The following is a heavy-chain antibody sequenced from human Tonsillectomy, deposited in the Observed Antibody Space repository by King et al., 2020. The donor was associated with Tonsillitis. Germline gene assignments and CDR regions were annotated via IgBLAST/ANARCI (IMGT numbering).Heavy chain of an antibody. CDR1: GGSISSDY. CDR2: IYYSGST. Sequence: QLQESGPGLVKPSETLSLTCTVSGGSISSDYWSWIRQSPGKGLEWIGYIYYSGSTNYNPSLKSRVTISVDTSKNQFSLKLNSVTAADTATYYCARGKRLVYWYFDLWGRGTLVTVSS. D-gene: IGHD6-6*01. V-gene: IGHV4-59*01. CDR3: ARGKRLVYWYFDL. J-gene: IGHJ2*01.